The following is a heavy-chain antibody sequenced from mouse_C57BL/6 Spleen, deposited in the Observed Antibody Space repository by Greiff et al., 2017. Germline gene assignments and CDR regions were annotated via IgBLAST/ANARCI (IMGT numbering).Heavy chain of an antibody. D-gene: IGHD4-1*01. J-gene: IGHJ3*01. V-gene: IGHV2-2*01. CDR3: ASSTGTFWFAY. CDR2: IWSGGST. CDR1: GFSLTSYG. Sequence: QVQLKESGPGLVQPSQSLSITCTASGFSLTSYGVHWVRQSPGKGLEWLGVIWSGGSTDYNAAFISRLSISKDNSTSQVFFKMNSLQADDTAICYCASSTGTFWFAYWGQGTLVTVSA.